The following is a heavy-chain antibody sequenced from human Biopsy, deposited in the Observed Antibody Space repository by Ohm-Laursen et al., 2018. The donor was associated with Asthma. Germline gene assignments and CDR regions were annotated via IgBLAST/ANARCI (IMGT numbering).Heavy chain of an antibody. D-gene: IGHD3-22*01. CDR2: IWYDGRKK. V-gene: IGHV3-33*01. J-gene: IGHJ4*02. Sequence: SLRLSCAASGITFSTYGMHWVRQAPGKGLEWVSFIWYDGRKKTYADSVKGRFTLSRDNSQNTLSLEMHSLRAEDTAVYYCARGDSSNWSHYYFDYWGQGTLVTVSS. CDR1: GITFSTYG. CDR3: ARGDSSNWSHYYFDY.